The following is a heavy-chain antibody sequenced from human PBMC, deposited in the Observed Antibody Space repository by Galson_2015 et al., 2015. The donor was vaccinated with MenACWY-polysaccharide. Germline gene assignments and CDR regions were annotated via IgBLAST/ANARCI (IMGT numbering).Heavy chain of an antibody. CDR3: TKAGAKYCRGGNCFFNWFDP. V-gene: IGHV3-74*01. CDR1: GFTFSSYW. CDR2: INSDGSST. D-gene: IGHD2-15*01. J-gene: IGHJ5*02. Sequence: LRLSCAASGFTFSSYWMHWVRQAPGKGLVWVSRINSDGSSTSNVDSVRGRFTISRDNAKNTLYLEMNSLRAEDTAVYYCTKAGAKYCRGGNCFFNWFDPWGQGTLVTVSS.